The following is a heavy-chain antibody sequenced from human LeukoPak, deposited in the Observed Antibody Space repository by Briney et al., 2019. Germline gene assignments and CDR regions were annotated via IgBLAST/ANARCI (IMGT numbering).Heavy chain of an antibody. V-gene: IGHV4-39*01. D-gene: IGHD1-26*01. CDR3: ASVKWELGS. Sequence: SETLSLTCTVSGGSISSSSYYWGWIRQPPGKWLEWIGSIYYSGSTDYNPSLKSRVTISVDTSKNQFSLKLSSVTTADTAVYYCASVKWELGSWGQGTLVTVSS. CDR1: GGSISSSSYY. CDR2: IYYSGST. J-gene: IGHJ5*02.